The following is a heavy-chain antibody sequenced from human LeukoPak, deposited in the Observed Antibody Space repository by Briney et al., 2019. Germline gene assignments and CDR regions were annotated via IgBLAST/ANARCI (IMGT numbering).Heavy chain of an antibody. V-gene: IGHV1-2*02. Sequence: ASVKVSCKASGYTFTGYYMHWVRQAPGQGLEWMGWINPNSGGTNYAQKFQGRVTMTRDTSISTAYMELSRLRSDDTAVYYCAIRYNCNYVDAFDIWGQGTTVTVSS. J-gene: IGHJ3*02. CDR3: AIRYNCNYVDAFDI. D-gene: IGHD1-7*01. CDR1: GYTFTGYY. CDR2: INPNSGGT.